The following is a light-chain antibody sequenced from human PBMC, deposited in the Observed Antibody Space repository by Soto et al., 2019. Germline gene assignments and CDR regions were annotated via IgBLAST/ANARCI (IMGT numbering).Light chain of an antibody. CDR1: QSIRGW. CDR3: QQYETFSGT. Sequence: DIQMTQSPSTLSASVGETVTFTCRASQSIRGWLAWYQQKPGKAPKLLIYDASALPRGVPSRFTGSGSGTEFTLTISTLHRDDFATYYCQQYETFSGTFGPGTKVDIK. CDR2: DAS. V-gene: IGKV1-5*01. J-gene: IGKJ1*01.